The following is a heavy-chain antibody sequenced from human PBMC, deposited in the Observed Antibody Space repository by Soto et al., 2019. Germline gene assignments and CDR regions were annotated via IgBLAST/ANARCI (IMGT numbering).Heavy chain of an antibody. D-gene: IGHD3-22*01. J-gene: IGHJ4*02. CDR3: ARGLHYDSISLDDY. CDR1: GGTFSSYI. V-gene: IGHV1-69*02. Sequence: QVQLVQSGAEVKKPGSSVKVSCKASGGTFSSYIINWVRQAPGQGLEWMGRIIPILGIAKYAQKFQGRVTITADKSTSTAYMELSRLRSEDTAVYYCARGLHYDSISLDDYWGQGTLVTVSS. CDR2: IIPILGIA.